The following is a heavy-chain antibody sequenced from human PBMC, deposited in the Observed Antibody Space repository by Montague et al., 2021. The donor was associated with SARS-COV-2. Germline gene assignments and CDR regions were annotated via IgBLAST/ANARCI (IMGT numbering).Heavy chain of an antibody. CDR2: IHYIGST. D-gene: IGHD3-3*01. CDR1: GASISSSNTY. CDR3: ARGDFGVVIIPYYYSYMDV. V-gene: IGHV4-39*01. Sequence: SETLSLTCTVSGASISSSNTYWGWIAQPPGKGLGWIATIHYIGSTSYKPSLNSRLPISVDTSKNQFSLRLSSVTAADTAVYYCARGDFGVVIIPYYYSYMDVGGKGTTVTVSS. J-gene: IGHJ6*03.